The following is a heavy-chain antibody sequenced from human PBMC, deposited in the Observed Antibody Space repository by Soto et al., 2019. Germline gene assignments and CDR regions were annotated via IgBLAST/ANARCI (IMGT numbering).Heavy chain of an antibody. J-gene: IGHJ4*02. CDR1: GFTFSNYA. V-gene: IGHV3-23*01. CDR3: AKEGTSGLYYFDY. CDR2: ISGSGVTS. D-gene: IGHD6-19*01. Sequence: GGSLRLSCAASGFTFSNYAISWVRQAPGKGLEWVSIISGSGVTSYYADSVKGRFTISRDNSRNTLFLQLNSLRAEDSAKYYCAKEGTSGLYYFDYWGPGTLVTVSS.